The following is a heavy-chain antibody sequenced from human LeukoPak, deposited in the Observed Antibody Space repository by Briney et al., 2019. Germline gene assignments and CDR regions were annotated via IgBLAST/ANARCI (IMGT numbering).Heavy chain of an antibody. CDR2: MNPNSGNT. V-gene: IGHV1-8*03. J-gene: IGHJ6*03. D-gene: IGHD2-2*01. CDR1: GYTFTSYD. Sequence: ASVKVSCKASGYTFTSYDINWVRQATGQGLEWMGWMNPNSGNTGYAQKFQGRVTITRNTSISTAYMELGSLRSEDTAVYYCARDGRADIVVVPAAITRYYYYMDVWGKGTTVTVSS. CDR3: ARDGRADIVVVPAAITRYYYYMDV.